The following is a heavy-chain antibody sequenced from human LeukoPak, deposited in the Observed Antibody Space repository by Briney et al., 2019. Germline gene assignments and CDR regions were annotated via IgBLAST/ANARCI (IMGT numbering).Heavy chain of an antibody. CDR3: ATMTTVTMDDAFDI. V-gene: IGHV3-33*01. J-gene: IGHJ3*02. D-gene: IGHD4-17*01. CDR2: IWYDGSKK. Sequence: GGSLRLSCAASGFIFGSYGMHWVRQAPGKGLEWVALIWYDGSKKDYADSVKGRFTISRDNSKNTLNLQVNRLRAEDTAVYYCATMTTVTMDDAFDIWGQGTMVTVSS. CDR1: GFIFGSYG.